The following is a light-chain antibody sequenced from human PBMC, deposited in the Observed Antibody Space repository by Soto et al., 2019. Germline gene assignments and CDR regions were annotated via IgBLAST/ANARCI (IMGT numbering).Light chain of an antibody. CDR1: SSDVGAYNY. CDR3: TSHAGTINFPYI. CDR2: EVN. V-gene: IGLV2-8*01. Sequence: QSVLTQPPSASGPPGKSVTISCTGTSSDVGAYNYVSWYQHHPGKAPKLMVYEVNKRPSGVPDRFSGSKPGNTASLTVSGLQAEDEADYYCTSHAGTINFPYIFGTGTKGTVL. J-gene: IGLJ1*01.